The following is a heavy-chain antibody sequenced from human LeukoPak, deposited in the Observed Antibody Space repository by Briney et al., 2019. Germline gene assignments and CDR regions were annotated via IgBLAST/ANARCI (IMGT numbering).Heavy chain of an antibody. CDR1: GYTLTSYY. V-gene: IGHV1-46*01. D-gene: IGHD6-19*01. Sequence: SVKVSCKASGYTLTSYYMHWVRQAPGQGLEWMGIINPSGGSTSYAQKFQGRVTMTRDTSTSTVYMELSSLRSEDTAVYYCARDRVGGSSGWYIAFDIWGPGTVVTVSS. J-gene: IGHJ3*02. CDR3: ARDRVGGSSGWYIAFDI. CDR2: INPSGGST.